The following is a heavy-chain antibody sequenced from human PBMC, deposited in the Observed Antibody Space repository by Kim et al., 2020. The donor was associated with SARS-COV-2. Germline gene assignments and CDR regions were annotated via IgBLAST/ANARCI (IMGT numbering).Heavy chain of an antibody. CDR3: ATGVGMGVPSWFDP. CDR1: GYTLTELS. V-gene: IGHV1-24*01. D-gene: IGHD1-26*01. J-gene: IGHJ5*02. CDR2: FDPEDGET. Sequence: ASVKVSCKVSGYTLTELSMHWVRQAPGKGLEWMGGFDPEDGETIYAQKVQGRVTMTEDTSTDTAYMELSSLRSEETAVYYCATGVGMGVPSWFDPWGQGTLVTVSS.